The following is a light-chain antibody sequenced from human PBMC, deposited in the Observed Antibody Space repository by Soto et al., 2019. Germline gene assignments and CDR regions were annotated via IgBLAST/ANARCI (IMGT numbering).Light chain of an antibody. CDR2: AAS. J-gene: IGKJ1*01. Sequence: DIQMTQSPSSLSASVGDRVTITCRARQSISSYLNWYQQKPGKAPKLLICAASSLQSVVPSRFRGSGSGTAFTLTISSLQPEDFATCYCQWSYSPTPRRFGQGTKVEIK. CDR3: QWSYSPTPRR. CDR1: QSISSY. V-gene: IGKV1-39*01.